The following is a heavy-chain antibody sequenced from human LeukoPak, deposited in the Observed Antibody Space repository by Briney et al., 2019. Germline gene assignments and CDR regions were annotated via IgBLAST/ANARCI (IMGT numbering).Heavy chain of an antibody. CDR1: GFTFSNYW. D-gene: IGHD2-2*01. CDR3: ARGYDIDY. V-gene: IGHV3-7*01. CDR2: INQDGSEK. Sequence: PGGSLRLPCAASGFTFSNYWMSWVRQAPGKGLEWVANINQDGSEKYYVDSVKGRFTISRDNAKNSLFLQMNSLRAEDTAFYYCARGYDIDYWGQGTLVTVSS. J-gene: IGHJ4*02.